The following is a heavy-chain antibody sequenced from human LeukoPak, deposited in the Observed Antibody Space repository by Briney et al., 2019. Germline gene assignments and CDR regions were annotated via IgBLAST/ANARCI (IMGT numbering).Heavy chain of an antibody. J-gene: IGHJ4*02. CDR2: IFHSGSS. Sequence: SGTLSLTCAVSGGSINNNDWWNWWSWVRQPPGKGLEWIGEIFHSGSSNYNPSLKSRVTISVDKSKNQFSLKLSSVTAADTAVYYCARASHDYGEYSHFDYWGQGTLVTVSS. CDR3: ARASHDYGEYSHFDY. D-gene: IGHD4-17*01. V-gene: IGHV4-4*02. CDR1: GGSINNNDWWNW.